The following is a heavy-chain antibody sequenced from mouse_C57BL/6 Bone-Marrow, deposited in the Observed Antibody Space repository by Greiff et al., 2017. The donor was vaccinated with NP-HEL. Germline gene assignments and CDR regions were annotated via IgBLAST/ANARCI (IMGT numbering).Heavy chain of an antibody. CDR2: INYDGSST. CDR1: GFTFSDYY. J-gene: IGHJ1*03. CDR3: ARDDYYGSSYVSYWYFDV. D-gene: IGHD1-1*01. V-gene: IGHV5-16*01. Sequence: VQLKESEGGLVQPGSSMKLSCTASGFTFSDYYMAWVRQVPEKGLEWVANINYDGSSTYYLDSLKSRFIISRDNAKNILYLQMSSLKSEDTATYYCARDDYYGSSYVSYWYFDVWGTGTTVTGSS.